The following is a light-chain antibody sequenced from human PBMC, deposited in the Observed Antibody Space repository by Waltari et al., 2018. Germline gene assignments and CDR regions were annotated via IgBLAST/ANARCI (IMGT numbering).Light chain of an antibody. Sequence: EIVMTQSPFSLSVTPGEPASISCRSSQSLLHSNGYNYLDWYVQKPGQSPQVLIYLGSDRASGVPDRFSSSGSGTDFTLKISRVEAEDVGIYYCMGALQTATFGPGTRLDIK. CDR1: QSLLHSNGYNY. CDR3: MGALQTAT. V-gene: IGKV2-28*01. J-gene: IGKJ5*01. CDR2: LGS.